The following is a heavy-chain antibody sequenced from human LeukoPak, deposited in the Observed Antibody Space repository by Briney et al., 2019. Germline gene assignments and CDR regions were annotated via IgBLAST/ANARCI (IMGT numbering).Heavy chain of an antibody. D-gene: IGHD3-10*01. CDR2: IDPSDSYT. J-gene: IGHJ5*02. Sequence: GESLRVSCKGSGYSFSSYWISWVRQMPGKGLEWMGRIDPSDSYTNYSPSFQGHVTISADKTISTAYLKSSSLKASDTAMYYCARLQDYYGSGRAGFDPWGQGTLVTVSS. CDR1: GYSFSSYW. CDR3: ARLQDYYGSGRAGFDP. V-gene: IGHV5-10-1*01.